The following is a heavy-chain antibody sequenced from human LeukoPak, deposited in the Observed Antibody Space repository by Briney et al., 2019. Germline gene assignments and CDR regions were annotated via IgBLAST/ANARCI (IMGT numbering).Heavy chain of an antibody. CDR1: GFTFGDYA. Sequence: GGSLRLSCTASGFTFGDYAMSWFRQAPGKGLEWVGFIRSKAYGGTTEYAASVKGRFTISRDDSKSIAYLQMNSLKTEDTAVYYCTRGQYDYVWGCYRVSTFDPWGQGTLVTVSS. J-gene: IGHJ5*02. V-gene: IGHV3-49*03. D-gene: IGHD3-16*02. CDR3: TRGQYDYVWGCYRVSTFDP. CDR2: IRSKAYGGTT.